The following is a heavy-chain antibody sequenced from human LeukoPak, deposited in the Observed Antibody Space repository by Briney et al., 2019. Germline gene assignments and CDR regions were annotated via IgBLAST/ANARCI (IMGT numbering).Heavy chain of an antibody. J-gene: IGHJ4*02. D-gene: IGHD6-13*01. CDR3: ASGRQLGY. V-gene: IGHV3-7*01. CDR1: EFTFSNYR. CDR2: IKEDGSEK. Sequence: GSLRLSCAATEFTFSNYRMSWIRQAPGKGLEWVANIKEDGSEKYYVDSVKGRFTISGDNARNSLYLQMNSLRAEDTAVYYCASGRQLGYWGQGTLVTVSS.